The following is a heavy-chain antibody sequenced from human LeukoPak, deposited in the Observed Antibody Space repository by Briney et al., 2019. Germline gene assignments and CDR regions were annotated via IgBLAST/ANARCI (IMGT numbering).Heavy chain of an antibody. J-gene: IGHJ6*03. CDR3: AREKSIAAAGPYMDV. V-gene: IGHV3-74*01. Sequence: GGSLRLSCAASGFTFSSYWMHWVRQAPGKGLVWVSRINTDGSSTSYADSVKGRFTISRDNAKNTLYLQMNSLRAEDTAVYYCAREKSIAAAGPYMDVWGKGTTVTVSS. CDR2: INTDGSST. CDR1: GFTFSSYW. D-gene: IGHD6-13*01.